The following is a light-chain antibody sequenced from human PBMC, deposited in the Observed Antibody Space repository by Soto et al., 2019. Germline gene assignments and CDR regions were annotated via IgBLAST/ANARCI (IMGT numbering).Light chain of an antibody. Sequence: DIQMTQSPSSLSASVGDRVTITCRASQSISSYLNWYQQKAGKAPKLLIYAASTLQSGVPSRFSGSGSGRDFPLTISSLQPEDFATYYCQQSETTFGQGTRLEIK. CDR1: QSISSY. CDR2: AAS. J-gene: IGKJ5*01. CDR3: QQSETT. V-gene: IGKV1-39*01.